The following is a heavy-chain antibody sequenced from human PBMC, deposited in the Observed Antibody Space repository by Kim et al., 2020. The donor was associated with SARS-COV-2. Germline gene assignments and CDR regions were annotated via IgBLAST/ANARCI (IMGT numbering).Heavy chain of an antibody. V-gene: IGHV1-69*01. Sequence: QKFQGRVTITADESTSTAYMELSSLRSEDTAVYYCARVLRRGYSYGANDYWGQGTLVTVSS. CDR3: ARVLRRGYSYGANDY. D-gene: IGHD5-18*01. J-gene: IGHJ4*02.